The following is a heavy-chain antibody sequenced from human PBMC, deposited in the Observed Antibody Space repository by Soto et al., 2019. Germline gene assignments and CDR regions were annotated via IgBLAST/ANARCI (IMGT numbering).Heavy chain of an antibody. CDR1: GFTLSDYY. J-gene: IGHJ4*02. CDR2: ISSSGSTI. V-gene: IGHV3-11*01. Sequence: QVQLVESGGGLVKPGGSLRLSCAASGFTLSDYYMSWIRQAPGKGLEWVSYISSSGSTIYYADSVKGRFTISRDNAKNSLDLQMNSLRAEDTAVYYCARDITCGGVIASGFDYWGQGTLVTVSS. D-gene: IGHD3-16*02. CDR3: ARDITCGGVIASGFDY.